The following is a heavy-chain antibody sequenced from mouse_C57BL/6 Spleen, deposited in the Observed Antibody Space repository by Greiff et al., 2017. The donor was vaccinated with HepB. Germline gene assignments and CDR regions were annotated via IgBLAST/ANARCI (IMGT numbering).Heavy chain of an antibody. J-gene: IGHJ4*01. CDR2: ISSGSSTI. CDR3: ARYYGSVRAMDY. CDR1: GFTFSDYG. D-gene: IGHD1-1*01. Sequence: EVNLVESGGGLVKPGGSLKLSCAASGFTFSDYGMHWVRQAPEKGLEWVAYISSGSSTIYYADTVKGRFTISRDNAKNTLFLQMTSLRSEDTAMYYCARYYGSVRAMDYWGQGTSVTVSS. V-gene: IGHV5-17*01.